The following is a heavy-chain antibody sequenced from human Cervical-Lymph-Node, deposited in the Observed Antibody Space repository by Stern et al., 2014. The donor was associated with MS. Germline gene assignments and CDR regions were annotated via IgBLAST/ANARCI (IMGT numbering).Heavy chain of an antibody. V-gene: IGHV3-23*01. Sequence: EVQLLESGGGLVQPGGSLRLSCAASGFTFIDYAMSWVRQAPGKGLAWVSGISGSGGRPYDAESVKGRFTISRDNSKNTLYLQMNNLRDDDTAVYYCARSPKYFEISAYYYGPCDYWGQGTLVTVSS. CDR3: ARSPKYFEISAYYYGPCDY. CDR2: ISGSGGRP. CDR1: GFTFIDYA. J-gene: IGHJ4*02. D-gene: IGHD3-22*01.